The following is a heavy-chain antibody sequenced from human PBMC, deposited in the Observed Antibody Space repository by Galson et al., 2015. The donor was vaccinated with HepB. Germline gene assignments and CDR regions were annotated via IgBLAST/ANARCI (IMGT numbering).Heavy chain of an antibody. CDR1: GVSVSSADYF. Sequence: ETLSLTCTVSGVSVSSADYFWSWIRQPPGKGLEWIGEINHSGSTNYNPSLKSRVTISVDTSKKQFSLELSSVTAADTAVYYCARWPWTYCSSTSCYSYYGMDVWGQGTTVTVSS. CDR3: ARWPWTYCSSTSCYSYYGMDV. D-gene: IGHD2-2*01. J-gene: IGHJ6*02. V-gene: IGHV4-34*01. CDR2: INHSGST.